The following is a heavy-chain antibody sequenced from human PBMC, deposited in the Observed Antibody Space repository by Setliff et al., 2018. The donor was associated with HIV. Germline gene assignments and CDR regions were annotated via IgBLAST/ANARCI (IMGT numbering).Heavy chain of an antibody. CDR2: IHFSGGS. J-gene: IGHJ4*02. CDR3: ARDGPGGYFFES. Sequence: SETLSLTCSVSGDSISRSRTYWNWIRQHPDKGLEWIGYIHFSGGSYYHPSLESRVSMSVDTSKNQFSLKLCSVTAADTAVYYCARDGPGGYFFESWGQGTLVTVSS. D-gene: IGHD2-15*01. V-gene: IGHV4-31*03. CDR1: GDSISRSRTY.